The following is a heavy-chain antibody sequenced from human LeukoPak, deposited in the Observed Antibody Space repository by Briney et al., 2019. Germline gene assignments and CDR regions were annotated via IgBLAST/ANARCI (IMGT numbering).Heavy chain of an antibody. CDR3: ARDSSSWRGGFDY. D-gene: IGHD6-13*01. J-gene: IGHJ4*02. V-gene: IGHV4-39*07. CDR2: IYYSGST. Sequence: PSETLSLTCTVSGGSISSSSDYWGWIRQPPGKGLEWIGSIYYSGSTYYNPSLKSRVTISVDTSKNQFSLKLSSVTAADTAVYYCARDSSSWRGGFDYWGQGTLVTVSS. CDR1: GGSISSSSDY.